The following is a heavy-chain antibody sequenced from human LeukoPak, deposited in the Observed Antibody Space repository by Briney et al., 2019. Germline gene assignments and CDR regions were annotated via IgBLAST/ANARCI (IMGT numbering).Heavy chain of an antibody. CDR1: GFTVSSNY. CDR3: ARVSSSWYDY. D-gene: IGHD6-13*01. CDR2: IYSGGST. V-gene: IGHV3-53*01. Sequence: PGGSLRLSCAASGFTVSSNYMSWVRQAPGKGLEWVSVIYSGGSTYYTDSVKGRFTISRDNSKNTLYPQMNSLRAEDTAVYYCARVSSSWYDYWGQGTLVTVSS. J-gene: IGHJ4*02.